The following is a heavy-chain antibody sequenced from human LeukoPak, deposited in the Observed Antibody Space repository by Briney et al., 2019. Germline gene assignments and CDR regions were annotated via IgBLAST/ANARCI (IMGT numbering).Heavy chain of an antibody. Sequence: ASVKVSCKASGYTFTSYGISWVRQAPGQGLEWMGWISAYNGNTNYAQKLQGRVTMTTDTSTSTAYMELRSLRSDDTAVYYCARAASDYYGSGSYEDYWGQGTLVTVSS. V-gene: IGHV1-18*01. CDR2: ISAYNGNT. CDR3: ARAASDYYGSGSYEDY. D-gene: IGHD3-10*01. J-gene: IGHJ4*02. CDR1: GYTFTSYG.